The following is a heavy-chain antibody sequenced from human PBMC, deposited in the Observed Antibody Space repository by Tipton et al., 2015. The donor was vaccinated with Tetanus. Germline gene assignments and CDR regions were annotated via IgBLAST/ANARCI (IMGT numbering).Heavy chain of an antibody. V-gene: IGHV4-39*01. J-gene: IGHJ4*02. D-gene: IGHD6-19*01. CDR2: VFHSGTT. CDR1: GGSISSGGYY. CDR3: ARWIAVTGTDFDF. Sequence: TLSLTCSVSGGSISSGGYYWTWIRQHPGKGLEWIGTVFHSGTTYYNPSLKSRATISVDTSKNQFSLKLTSVTAADTAVYYCARWIAVTGTDFDFWGQGTLVTVSS.